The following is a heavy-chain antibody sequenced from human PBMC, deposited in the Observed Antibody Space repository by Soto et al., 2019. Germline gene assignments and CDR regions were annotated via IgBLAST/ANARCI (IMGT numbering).Heavy chain of an antibody. V-gene: IGHV1-8*01. Sequence: GASVKFSCKASGYTFTYYDINWVRQATGQGLEWMEWMNPDSGNTGFAQKFQGRIAMTRNTSISTAYMELSSLKSEDTAVYYCARGSVIPAAPPYYGMDVWGQGTTVTVSS. CDR2: MNPDSGNT. J-gene: IGHJ6*02. CDR1: GYTFTYYD. D-gene: IGHD2-2*01. CDR3: ARGSVIPAAPPYYGMDV.